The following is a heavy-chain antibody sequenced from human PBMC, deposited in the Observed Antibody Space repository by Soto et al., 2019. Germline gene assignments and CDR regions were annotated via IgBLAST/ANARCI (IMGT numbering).Heavy chain of an antibody. CDR3: ARVRARFSRSAFDV. J-gene: IGHJ3*01. CDR2: IDYSGSS. D-gene: IGHD3-10*01. Sequence: QLQLQQWGAGLLKPSETLSHTCAVYGGSFTTYYWSWIRQSPGKGLEWIGEIDYSGSSNYNPSLKSRVTISVDKSKNQFSLKLTSMTAADTAVYYCARVRARFSRSAFDVWGQGTMVAVSS. CDR1: GGSFTTYY. V-gene: IGHV4-34*01.